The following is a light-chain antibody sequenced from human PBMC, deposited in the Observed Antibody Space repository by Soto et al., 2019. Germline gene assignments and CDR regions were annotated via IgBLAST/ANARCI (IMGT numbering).Light chain of an antibody. J-gene: IGLJ1*01. CDR2: EDV. Sequence: QSALTQPDSVSGSPGQSITISCTGTSNDFGSYNPVSWYQQHPGEVPKLMIYEDVQRPSGVSNRFSGSKSGHTASLTISGLQAEDEADYYCCSYAGSNTDVFGTGTKVTVL. CDR3: CSYAGSNTDV. V-gene: IGLV2-23*01. CDR1: SNDFGSYNP.